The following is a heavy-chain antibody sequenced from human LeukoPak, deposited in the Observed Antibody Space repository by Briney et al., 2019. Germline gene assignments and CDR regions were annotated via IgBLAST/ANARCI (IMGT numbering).Heavy chain of an antibody. J-gene: IGHJ3*02. V-gene: IGHV1-69*13. CDR1: GNTFSNYV. D-gene: IGHD2-15*01. Sequence: GASVKVSCKASGNTFSNYVISWFRQAPGQGPEWMGGIIPIFGKTHFTQKFRGRVTFTADDSTTTAYMHLSSLKPEDTAVYYCARDDPDIVVIPGAADIWGQGTLLTVSS. CDR2: IIPIFGKT. CDR3: ARDDPDIVVIPGAADI.